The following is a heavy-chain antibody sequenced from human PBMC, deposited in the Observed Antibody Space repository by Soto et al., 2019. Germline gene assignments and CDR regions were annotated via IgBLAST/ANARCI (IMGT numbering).Heavy chain of an antibody. CDR2: IIPIFGTA. Sequence: SVKVSCKASGGTFSSYAISWVRQAPGQGLEWMGGIIPIFGTANYAQKFQGRVTITADKSTSTAYMELSSLRSEDTAVYYCARLAFGVVVVPAAIPSPGLYYFDYWGQGTLVTVSS. V-gene: IGHV1-69*06. CDR3: ARLAFGVVVVPAAIPSPGLYYFDY. J-gene: IGHJ4*02. CDR1: GGTFSSYA. D-gene: IGHD2-2*01.